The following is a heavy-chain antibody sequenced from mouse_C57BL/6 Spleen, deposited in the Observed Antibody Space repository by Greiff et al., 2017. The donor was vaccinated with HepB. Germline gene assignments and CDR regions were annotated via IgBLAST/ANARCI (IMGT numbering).Heavy chain of an antibody. V-gene: IGHV1-64*01. CDR1: GYTFTSYW. D-gene: IGHD2-4*01. CDR2: IHPNSGST. J-gene: IGHJ4*01. Sequence: QVHVKQPGAELVKPGASVKLSCKASGYTFTSYWMHWVKQRPGQGLEWIGMIHPNSGSTNYNEKFKSKATLTVDKSSSTAYMQLSSLTSEDSAVYYCARGPIYYDYDYAMDYWGQGTSVTVSS. CDR3: ARGPIYYDYDYAMDY.